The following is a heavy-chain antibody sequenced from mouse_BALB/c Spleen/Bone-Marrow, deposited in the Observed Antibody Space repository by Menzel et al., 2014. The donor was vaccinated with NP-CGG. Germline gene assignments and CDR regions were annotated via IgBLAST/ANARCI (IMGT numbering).Heavy chain of an antibody. Sequence: ESGPGLVEPSQSLSPTCSVTGYSITSGSYWNWIRQFPGNKLEWMGYISYDGSNNYNPSLKNRISITRDTSKNQFFLKLNSVTTEDTATYYCASYDYAQGGFAYWGQGTLVTVSA. V-gene: IGHV3-6*02. D-gene: IGHD2-4*01. CDR3: ASYDYAQGGFAY. CDR1: GYSITSGSY. J-gene: IGHJ3*01. CDR2: ISYDGSN.